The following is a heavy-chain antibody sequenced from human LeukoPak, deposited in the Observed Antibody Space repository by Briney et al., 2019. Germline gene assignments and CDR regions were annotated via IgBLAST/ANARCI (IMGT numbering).Heavy chain of an antibody. Sequence: ASVKVSCKASGYSFTGYYMHWVRQAPGQGLEWMGWISAYNGNTNYAQKLQGRVTMTTDTSTSTAYMELRSLRSDDTAVYYCARAPRNFKGYNWFDPWGQGTLVTVSS. CDR3: ARAPRNFKGYNWFDP. J-gene: IGHJ5*02. CDR2: ISAYNGNT. CDR1: GYSFTGYY. D-gene: IGHD2/OR15-2a*01. V-gene: IGHV1-18*04.